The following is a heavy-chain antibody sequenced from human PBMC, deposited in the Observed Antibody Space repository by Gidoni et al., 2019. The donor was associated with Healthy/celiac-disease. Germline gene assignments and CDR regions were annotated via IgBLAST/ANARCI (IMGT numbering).Heavy chain of an antibody. CDR3: AREGFLEWIDY. Sequence: QVQLVQSGAEVKKPGSSVKVSCKASGGTLSSSTISWVRQAPGQGLEWMGRILPILGIANYAQKVQGRVTITADKSTSTAYMELSSLRSEDTAVYDCAREGFLEWIDYVGQGTLVTVSS. V-gene: IGHV1-69*02. J-gene: IGHJ4*02. CDR1: GGTLSSST. CDR2: ILPILGIA. D-gene: IGHD3-3*01.